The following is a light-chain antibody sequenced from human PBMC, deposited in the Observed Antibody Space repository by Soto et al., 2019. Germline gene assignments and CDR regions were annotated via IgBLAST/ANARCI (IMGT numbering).Light chain of an antibody. CDR2: GAS. CDR1: QSVSSN. J-gene: IGKJ3*01. V-gene: IGKV3-15*01. Sequence: ERVMTQSPATLSVSPGERAILSCWASQSVSSNLAWYQQKPGQAPRLLIYGASTRATGIPARFSGSGSGTEFILTISSLQSEDCAVYYCQQYNNWPRITFGPGTNVDIK. CDR3: QQYNNWPRIT.